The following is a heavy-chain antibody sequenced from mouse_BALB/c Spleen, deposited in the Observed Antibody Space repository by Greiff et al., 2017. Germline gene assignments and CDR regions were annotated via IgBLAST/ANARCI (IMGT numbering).Heavy chain of an antibody. Sequence: VQVVESGPGLVAPSQSLSITCTVSGFSLTGYGVNWVRQPPGKGLEWLGMIWGDGSTDYNSALKSRLSISKDNSKSQVFLKMNSLQTDDTARYYCAREGIYYGYDGAMDYWGQGTSVTVSS. CDR1: GFSLTGYG. D-gene: IGHD2-2*01. J-gene: IGHJ4*01. V-gene: IGHV2-6-7*01. CDR2: IWGDGST. CDR3: AREGIYYGYDGAMDY.